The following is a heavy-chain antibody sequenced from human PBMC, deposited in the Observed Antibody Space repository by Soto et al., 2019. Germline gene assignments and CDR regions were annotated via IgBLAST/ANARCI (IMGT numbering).Heavy chain of an antibody. CDR3: ARDRAATGARYYYYGVDV. Sequence: GVTLSLSWASAGFSFSDYYMSCIPQAPGQERQWLSYISCSTSYTNYADSVKGRFTISRDNAKTSLYLQMNSLRAEETAVYYCARDRAATGARYYYYGVDVWGQGTTVTVSS. J-gene: IGHJ6*02. D-gene: IGHD6-13*01. V-gene: IGHV3-11*06. CDR2: ISCSTSYT. CDR1: GFSFSDYY.